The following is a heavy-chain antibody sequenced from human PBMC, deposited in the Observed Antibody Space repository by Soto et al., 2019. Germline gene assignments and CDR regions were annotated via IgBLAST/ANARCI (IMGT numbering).Heavy chain of an antibody. CDR3: ARGGSDVSPNWFDP. V-gene: IGHV3-7*01. CDR1: GFTFNTYW. J-gene: IGHJ5*02. Sequence: GGSLRLSCEASGFTFNTYWMSWVRQAPGKGLEWVANIIQDGSDKFYVDSVKGRFTITRDNAKNSLYLQVNSLRAEDTAVYYCARGGSDVSPNWFDPWGQGTLVTVSS. D-gene: IGHD6-6*01. CDR2: IIQDGSDK.